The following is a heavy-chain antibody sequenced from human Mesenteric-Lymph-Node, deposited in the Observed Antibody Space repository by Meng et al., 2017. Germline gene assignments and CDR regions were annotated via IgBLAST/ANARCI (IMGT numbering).Heavy chain of an antibody. CDR3: ARHPQFGTTMIEY. D-gene: IGHD1-7*01. Sequence: VLLQGSGPGLVQPSETLSLTCTVSGGSISGYYWSWIRQPPGKELEWIGYIHYSGSTNYKPSLKSRVTISVDTSKNQFSLKLSSVTAADTAVYYCARHPQFGTTMIEYWGQGTLVTVSS. CDR1: GGSISGYY. J-gene: IGHJ4*02. V-gene: IGHV4-59*08. CDR2: IHYSGST.